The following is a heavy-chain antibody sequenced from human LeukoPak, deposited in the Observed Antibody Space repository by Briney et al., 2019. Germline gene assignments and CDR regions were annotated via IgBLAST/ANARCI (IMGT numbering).Heavy chain of an antibody. V-gene: IGHV3-7*02. D-gene: IGHD1-26*01. J-gene: IGHJ4*02. CDR2: IKQDGSEK. CDR3: ARVGRYFDY. CDR1: GFTFSSYW. Sequence: GGSLRLSCAASGFTFSSYWMTWVRRSPEKGLEWVANIKQDGSEKHYVDSVKGRFTISRDNAKNSLYLQMNSLRVEDTAVYYCARVGRYFDYWGQGTLVTVSS.